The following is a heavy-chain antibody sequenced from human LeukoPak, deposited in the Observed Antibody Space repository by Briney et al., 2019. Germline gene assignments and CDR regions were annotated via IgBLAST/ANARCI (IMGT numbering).Heavy chain of an antibody. CDR2: IYRGST. V-gene: IGHV4-59*01. Sequence: SETLTVTFTVSGVSIRTYYCNWIRQPPGKGPEWIGYIYRGSTNYNPSFESRVTISVDTSKNQFSLKLSSVTAADTAVYYCARGGHYEIDYWGQGTLVTVSS. D-gene: IGHD4-17*01. J-gene: IGHJ4*02. CDR1: GVSIRTYY. CDR3: ARGGHYEIDY.